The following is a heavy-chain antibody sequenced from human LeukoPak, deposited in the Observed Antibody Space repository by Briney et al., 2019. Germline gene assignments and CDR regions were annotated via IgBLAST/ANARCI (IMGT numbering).Heavy chain of an antibody. CDR1: GYTFTSYG. V-gene: IGHV1-18*01. CDR3: AREERGGGYYDFWSGSYYMDV. D-gene: IGHD3-3*01. CDR2: ISTYNGNT. Sequence: ASVKVSCKTSGYTFTSYGVSWVRQAPGQGLEWMGWISTYNGNTNYAQKLQGRVTMTTDTSTSTAYMELRSLRSDDTAVYYCAREERGGGYYDFWSGSYYMDVWGKGTTVTVSS. J-gene: IGHJ6*03.